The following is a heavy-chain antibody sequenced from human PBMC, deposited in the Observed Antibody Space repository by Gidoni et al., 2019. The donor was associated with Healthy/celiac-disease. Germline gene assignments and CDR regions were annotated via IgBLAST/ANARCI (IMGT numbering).Heavy chain of an antibody. Sequence: QVQLQQWGAGLLKPSETLSLTCAVYGGSFSGYYWSWIRQPPGKGLEWIGEINHSGSTNYNPSLKSRVTISVDTSKNQFSLKLSSVTAADTAVYYCARAKTGRLYYYYYGMDVWGQGTTVTVSS. CDR2: INHSGST. J-gene: IGHJ6*02. CDR3: ARAKTGRLYYYYYGMDV. V-gene: IGHV4-34*01. CDR1: GGSFSGYY.